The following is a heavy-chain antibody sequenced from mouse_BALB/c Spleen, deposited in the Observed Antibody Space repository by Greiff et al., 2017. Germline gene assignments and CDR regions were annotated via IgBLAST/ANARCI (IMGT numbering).Heavy chain of an antibody. V-gene: IGHV1-87*01. CDR1: GYTFTSYW. CDR2: IYPGDGDT. CDR3: AREGYDRAMDY. Sequence: VQVVESGAELARPGASVKLSCKASGYTFTSYWMQWVKQRPGQGLEWIGAIYPGDGDTRYTQKFKGKATLTADKSSSTAYMQLSSLASEDSAVYYCAREGYDRAMDYWGQGTSVTVSS. J-gene: IGHJ4*01. D-gene: IGHD2-14*01.